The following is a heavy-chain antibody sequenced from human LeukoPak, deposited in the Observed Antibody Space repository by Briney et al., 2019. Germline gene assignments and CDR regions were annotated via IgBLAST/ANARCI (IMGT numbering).Heavy chain of an antibody. D-gene: IGHD2-2*01. CDR1: RGTFSSYA. CDR3: ARDYFYCSSTSCRRYDAFDI. CDR2: IIPILGIA. Sequence: ASVKVSCKHSRGTFSSYATCVVRQAPGEGLEWMGRIIPILGIANYAQKFQGRVTITADKSTSTAYMELSSLRSEDTAVSYCARDYFYCSSTSCRRYDAFDIWGQGTMVTVSS. J-gene: IGHJ3*02. V-gene: IGHV1-69*04.